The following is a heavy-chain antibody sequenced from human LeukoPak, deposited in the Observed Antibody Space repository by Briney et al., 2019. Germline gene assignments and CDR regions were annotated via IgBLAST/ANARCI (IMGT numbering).Heavy chain of an antibody. CDR1: GFTFATYG. V-gene: IGHV3-23*01. CDR2: ISGSGGST. Sequence: GGSLRLSCAASGFTFATYGMSWVRQAPGKGLEWVSAISGSGGSTCYADSVKGRFTISRDNSKNTLYLQMNSLGAEDTAVYYCAKRSADYWGQGTLVTVSS. J-gene: IGHJ4*02. D-gene: IGHD2-15*01. CDR3: AKRSADY.